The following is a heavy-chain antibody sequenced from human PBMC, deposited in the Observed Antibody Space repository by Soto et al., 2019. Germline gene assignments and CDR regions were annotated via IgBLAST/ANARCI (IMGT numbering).Heavy chain of an antibody. V-gene: IGHV4-59*01. CDR2: IFYTGST. Sequence: QVQLLESGPGLVKPSQTLSLTCTVSGGSIHDYYWVWIRQPPGKGLEWIGSIFYTGSTDYNPSLKSRVTLSLATSKNQFSLNLSSVTAADTAVYYCARVNRGAFDHWGQGALVTVSS. CDR1: GGSIHDYY. CDR3: ARVNRGAFDH. J-gene: IGHJ4*02.